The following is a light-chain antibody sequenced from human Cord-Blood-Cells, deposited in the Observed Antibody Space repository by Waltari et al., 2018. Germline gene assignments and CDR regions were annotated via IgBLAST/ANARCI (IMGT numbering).Light chain of an antibody. CDR3: QSYDSSLSGSV. J-gene: IGLJ3*02. CDR2: GNS. Sequence: QSVLTQPPSVSGAPGQRVTISCTGSSSNIGAGYDVHWYQQLPGTAPKPLIYGNSNRPSGVRDRCSGSKSGTSASLAITGLQAEDEADYYCQSYDSSLSGSVFGGGTKLTVL. CDR1: SSNIGAGYD. V-gene: IGLV1-40*01.